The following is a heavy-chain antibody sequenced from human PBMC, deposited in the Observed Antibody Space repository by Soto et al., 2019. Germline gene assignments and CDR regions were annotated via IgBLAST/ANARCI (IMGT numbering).Heavy chain of an antibody. CDR1: GFTFSSYA. CDR2: ISYDGSNK. J-gene: IGHJ6*02. D-gene: IGHD5-18*01. CDR3: ARDIQLRYYYYGMDV. Sequence: QVQLVESGGGVVQPGRSLRLSCAASGFTFSSYAMHWVRQAPGKGLEWVAVISYDGSNKYYADSVKGRFTISRDNSKNTLYLQMNSLRAEDTAVYYCARDIQLRYYYYGMDVWGQGTTVTVSS. V-gene: IGHV3-30-3*01.